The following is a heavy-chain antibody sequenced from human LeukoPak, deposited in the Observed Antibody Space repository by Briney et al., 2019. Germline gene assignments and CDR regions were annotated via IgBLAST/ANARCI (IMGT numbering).Heavy chain of an antibody. J-gene: IGHJ6*03. CDR1: GRHIRNYY. CDR3: ASCSVRDNHFWGGYYYMDL. CDR2: IYYTENT. V-gene: IGHV4-59*07. Sequence: SDTLSLPYTVSGRHIRNYYWSWLRQPPGKGLAWVGYIYYTENTNYNPSLKSRVTISVDTSKTQFSLRLSSGTAADTAVYYCASCSVRDNHFWGGYYYMDLWGNGTTVTVAS. D-gene: IGHD3-3*02.